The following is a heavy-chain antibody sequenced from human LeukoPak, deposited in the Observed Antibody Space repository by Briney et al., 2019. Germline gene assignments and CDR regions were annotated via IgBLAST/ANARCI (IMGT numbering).Heavy chain of an antibody. CDR2: IRYDGSNK. V-gene: IGHV3-30*02. CDR1: GFPFSSYG. CDR3: ASGSLEGPCDY. J-gene: IGHJ4*02. D-gene: IGHD5-12*01. Sequence: GGSLRLSCAASGFPFSSYGMHWVRHAPGKGLEGVAFIRYDGSNKYYAAFVKGRFTISRDNSKNTLYLQMNSLRAEDTAVYYCASGSLEGPCDYWGQGTLVTVSS.